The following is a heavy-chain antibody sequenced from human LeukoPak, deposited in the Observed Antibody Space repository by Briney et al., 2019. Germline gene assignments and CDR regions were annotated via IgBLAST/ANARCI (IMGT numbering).Heavy chain of an antibody. CDR3: ARVRGERFDY. CDR2: IYTSGST. D-gene: IGHD7-27*01. J-gene: IGHJ4*02. CDR1: GGSISSGSYY. Sequence: SQTLSLTCTVSGGSISSGSYYWSWIRQPAGKGLEWIGRIYTSGSTNYNPSLKSRVTISVDTSKNQFSLKLSSVTAADTAVYYCARVRGERFDYWGQGTLVTVSS. V-gene: IGHV4-61*02.